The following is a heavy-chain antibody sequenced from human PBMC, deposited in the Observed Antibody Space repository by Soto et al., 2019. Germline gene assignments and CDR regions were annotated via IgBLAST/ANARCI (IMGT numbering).Heavy chain of an antibody. CDR1: GFSFSNYD. CDR3: ARGDCSSTCYIGY. Sequence: VQLVESGGGLVQPGGSLRLSCAASGFSFSNYDMNWVRQAPGKGLEWISYITSSGGAVFYADSVKGRFTISRDNAKDSLFLQMNSLRVEDTAVYYCARGDCSSTCYIGYWGQGARVTVSS. V-gene: IGHV3-48*03. D-gene: IGHD2-2*02. CDR2: ITSSGGAV. J-gene: IGHJ4*02.